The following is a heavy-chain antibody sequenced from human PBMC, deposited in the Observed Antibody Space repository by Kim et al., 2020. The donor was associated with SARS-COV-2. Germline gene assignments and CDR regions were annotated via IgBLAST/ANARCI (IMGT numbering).Heavy chain of an antibody. CDR2: INTNTGNP. Sequence: VKVSCKASGYTFTSYAMNWVRQAPGQGLEWMGWINTNTGNPTYAQGFTGRFVFSLDTSVSTAYLQISSLKAEDTAVYYCASGGGIAAAGEVGGWFDPWGPGTLVTVSS. D-gene: IGHD6-13*01. CDR3: ASGGGIAAAGEVGGWFDP. J-gene: IGHJ5*02. CDR1: GYTFTSYA. V-gene: IGHV7-4-1*02.